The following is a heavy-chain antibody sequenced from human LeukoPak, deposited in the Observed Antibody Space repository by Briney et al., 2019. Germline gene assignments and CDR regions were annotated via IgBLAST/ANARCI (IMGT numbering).Heavy chain of an antibody. D-gene: IGHD6-6*01. Sequence: PGGSLRLSCAASGFTFSSYGMHWVRQVPGKGLERVAFIRYDGSNKYYADSVKGRFTISRDNSKNTLYLQMNSLRPEDTAVYYCARAHLSSASTDYITVWGKGTTVTVSS. J-gene: IGHJ6*03. CDR1: GFTFSSYG. CDR2: IRYDGSNK. V-gene: IGHV3-30*02. CDR3: ARAHLSSASTDYITV.